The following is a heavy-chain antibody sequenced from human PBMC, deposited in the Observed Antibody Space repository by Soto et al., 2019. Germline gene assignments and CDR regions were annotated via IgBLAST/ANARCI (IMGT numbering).Heavy chain of an antibody. CDR2: ISGSGGST. V-gene: IGHV3-23*01. D-gene: IGHD1-26*01. Sequence: EVQLLESGGGLVQPGGSLRLSCAASGFTFSSYAMSWVRQAPGKGLEWVSAISGSGGSTYYADSVKGRFTISRDNSKNTLYPQMNSLRAEDGAVYYCAKVSLRMGASYFDYLGQGTLVTVSS. J-gene: IGHJ4*02. CDR1: GFTFSSYA. CDR3: AKVSLRMGASYFDY.